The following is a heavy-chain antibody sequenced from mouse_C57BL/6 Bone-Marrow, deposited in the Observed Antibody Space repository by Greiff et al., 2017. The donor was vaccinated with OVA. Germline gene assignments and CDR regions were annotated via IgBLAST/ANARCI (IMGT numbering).Heavy chain of an antibody. D-gene: IGHD2-12*01. CDR3: ARPYYTPFDY. J-gene: IGHJ2*01. Sequence: VQLVESGAELVRPGTSVKVSCKASGYAFTNYLIEWVKQRPGQGLEWIGVINPGSGGTNYNEKFKGKATLTADKSSSTAYMQLSSLTSEDSAVYFCARPYYTPFDYWGQGTTLTVSS. CDR2: INPGSGGT. CDR1: GYAFTNYL. V-gene: IGHV1-54*01.